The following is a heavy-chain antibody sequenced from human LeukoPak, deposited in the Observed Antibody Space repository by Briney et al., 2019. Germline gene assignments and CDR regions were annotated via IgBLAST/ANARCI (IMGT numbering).Heavy chain of an antibody. CDR2: VSAYADNT. J-gene: IGHJ4*02. Sequence: ASVKVSFKTSGYSFINYGITWVRPAPGQGLEWMGWVSAYADNTNYVQKFQGRVPMTTDTSTNTAYMELRSLRPDDTAVYYCARDCIGCHGFDFWGQGTLVTVSS. CDR1: GYSFINYG. D-gene: IGHD2-15*01. CDR3: ARDCIGCHGFDF. V-gene: IGHV1-18*01.